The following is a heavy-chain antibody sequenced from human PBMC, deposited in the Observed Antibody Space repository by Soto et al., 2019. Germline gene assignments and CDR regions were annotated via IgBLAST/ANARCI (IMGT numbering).Heavy chain of an antibody. Sequence: SVKVSCKASGGTFSSYTVSWVRQDNGQGLEWMGRIIPILGIANYAQKFQGRVTITTDKSTSTAYMELSSLRSEDTAVYYCARDWNYGAFDIWGQGTMVTVSS. CDR2: IIPILGIA. V-gene: IGHV1-69*04. D-gene: IGHD1-7*01. CDR3: ARDWNYGAFDI. CDR1: GGTFSSYT. J-gene: IGHJ3*02.